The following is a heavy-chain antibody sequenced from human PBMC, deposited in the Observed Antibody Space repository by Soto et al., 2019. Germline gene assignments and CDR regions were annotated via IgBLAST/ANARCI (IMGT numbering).Heavy chain of an antibody. CDR3: AFWSGYSRGAFDI. CDR1: GYTFTSYA. J-gene: IGHJ3*02. Sequence: GASVKVSCKASGYTFTSYAMHWVRQAPGQRLEWMGWISAGNGNTKYSQKFQGRVTITRDTSASTAYMELSSLRSEDTAVYYCAFWSGYSRGAFDIWGQGTMVTVSS. V-gene: IGHV1-3*01. CDR2: ISAGNGNT. D-gene: IGHD3-3*01.